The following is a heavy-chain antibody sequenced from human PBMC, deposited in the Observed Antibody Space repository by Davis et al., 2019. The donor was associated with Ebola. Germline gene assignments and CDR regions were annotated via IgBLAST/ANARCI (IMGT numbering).Heavy chain of an antibody. CDR3: TSTAGSVDY. J-gene: IGHJ4*02. Sequence: GGSLRLSCAASGFTFTDYGFHWVRQASGKGLEWVGRIRSKANSYATAYAASVKGRLTISRDDSKNTAYLQMNSLKTEDTAVYYCTSTAGSVDYWGQGTLVTVSS. CDR1: GFTFTDYG. V-gene: IGHV3-73*01. D-gene: IGHD1-26*01. CDR2: IRSKANSYAT.